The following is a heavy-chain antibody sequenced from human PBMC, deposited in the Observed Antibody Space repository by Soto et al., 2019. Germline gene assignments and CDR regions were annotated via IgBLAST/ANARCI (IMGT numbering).Heavy chain of an antibody. CDR1: GGSISSSNYY. Sequence: SETLSLTCTVSGGSISSSNYYWGWIRQSPGKGLEWIGYIYSSGSTNYNPSLKGRVTISVDTSKNQFSLTVTSVTAADTAVYYCARGRSPAYYYGSGSYSHWFDPWGQGTLVTVSS. V-gene: IGHV4-61*05. D-gene: IGHD3-10*01. CDR2: IYSSGST. CDR3: ARGRSPAYYYGSGSYSHWFDP. J-gene: IGHJ5*02.